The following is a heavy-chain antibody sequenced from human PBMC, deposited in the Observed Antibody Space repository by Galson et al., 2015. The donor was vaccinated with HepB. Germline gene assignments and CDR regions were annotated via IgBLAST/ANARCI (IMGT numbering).Heavy chain of an antibody. Sequence: LSLTCAVSGDSFKGYYCTWFRQSPGRGLEWIGEINLSGVTNFNPSLRSRVSMSVDTSKNQVFLTVTSVAAADTAVYFCARGVDFWGQGTLVIVSS. V-gene: IGHV4-34*01. CDR2: INLSGVT. CDR1: GDSFKGYY. J-gene: IGHJ4*02. CDR3: ARGVDF.